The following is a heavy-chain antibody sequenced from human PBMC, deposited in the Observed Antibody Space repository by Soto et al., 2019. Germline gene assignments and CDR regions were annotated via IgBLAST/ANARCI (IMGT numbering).Heavy chain of an antibody. CDR2: INVGGTT. V-gene: IGHV3-23*01. Sequence: GGSLRLSCAASGFTFSNLAMSWVRQAPGKGLEWVSTINVGGTTFYPDSVKGRFTISRDNSKNTLYLQMNGLRAEDTAVYYCAKRGVYYFDYCGQGTLVTVSS. D-gene: IGHD3-3*01. CDR3: AKRGVYYFDY. J-gene: IGHJ4*02. CDR1: GFTFSNLA.